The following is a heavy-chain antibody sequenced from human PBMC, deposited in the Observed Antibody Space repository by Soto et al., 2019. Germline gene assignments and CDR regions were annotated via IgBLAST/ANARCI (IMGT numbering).Heavy chain of an antibody. CDR3: VRGQEVGAHFFDS. CDR2: IGTIGDT. V-gene: IGHV3-13*01. D-gene: IGHD2-15*01. Sequence: EVQLVESGGGLVQPGGSLRLTCAAPGFTFRSFDFHWVRQATGKGLEWVATIGTIGDTYYPVSVKGRFTVSRENANSSVSLQMDSLRVGDTAVYFCVRGQEVGAHFFDSWGQGTPVTVSS. J-gene: IGHJ4*02. CDR1: GFTFRSFD.